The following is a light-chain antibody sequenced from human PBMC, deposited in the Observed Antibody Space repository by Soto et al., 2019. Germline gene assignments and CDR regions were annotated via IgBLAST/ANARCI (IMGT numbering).Light chain of an antibody. CDR2: GAS. CDR1: ESVSSN. CDR3: QQYNNWLT. Sequence: EIGMTQSPATLSVSPGERATLSCRASESVSSNLAWYQQKPGQAPRHLIYGASTRATGIPARFSGSGSGTDFTLTISSLESEDFALYYCQQYNNWLTFGGGTKVEIK. J-gene: IGKJ4*01. V-gene: IGKV3-15*01.